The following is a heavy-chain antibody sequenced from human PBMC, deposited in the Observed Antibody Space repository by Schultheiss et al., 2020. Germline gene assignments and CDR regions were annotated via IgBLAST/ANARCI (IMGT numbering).Heavy chain of an antibody. J-gene: IGHJ4*02. CDR3: ARKDSSGYPDY. CDR1: GFTFSSYG. V-gene: IGHV3-33*01. Sequence: GGSLRLSCAASGFTFSSYGMHWVRQAPGKGLEWVAVIWYDGSNKYYADSVKGRFTISRDNSKNTLYLQMNSLRAEDTAVYYCARKDSSGYPDYWGQGTLVTVSS. CDR2: IWYDGSNK. D-gene: IGHD3-22*01.